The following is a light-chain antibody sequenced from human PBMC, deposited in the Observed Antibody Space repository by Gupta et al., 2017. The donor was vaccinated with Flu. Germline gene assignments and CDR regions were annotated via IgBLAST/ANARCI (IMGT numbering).Light chain of an antibody. CDR3: SAYTTSNTSVVL. CDR1: SGTLGAYNY. V-gene: IGLV2-14*01. Sequence: SALTQPASVSVSPGQSITISCTGTSGTLGAYNYVSWYQQHPGKAPKLMIYEVSNRPSGGTNRFSGSKSGNTASLTISGLQAEDEADYYCSAYTTSNTSVVLFGGGTKLAVV. CDR2: EVS. J-gene: IGLJ2*01.